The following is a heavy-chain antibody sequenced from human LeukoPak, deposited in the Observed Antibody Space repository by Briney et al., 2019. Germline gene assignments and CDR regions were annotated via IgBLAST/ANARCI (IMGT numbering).Heavy chain of an antibody. Sequence: ASVKVSCKASGYTFSDFYIHWVRQAPGQGLEYVGWITPKSGDTYSPQRFQGRVTMTRDASISTAYMELSGLRSDDTAVYFCARVRLADERAWAYWGQGTLVTVSS. J-gene: IGHJ4*02. CDR1: GYTFSDFY. D-gene: IGHD3-3*02. CDR2: ITPKSGDT. V-gene: IGHV1-2*02. CDR3: ARVRLADERAWAY.